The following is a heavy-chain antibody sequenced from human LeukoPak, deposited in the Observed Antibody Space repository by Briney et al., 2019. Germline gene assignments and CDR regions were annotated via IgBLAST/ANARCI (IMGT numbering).Heavy chain of an antibody. CDR1: GFTFSSYA. CDR3: ARRGSGSTTIDY. D-gene: IGHD1-26*01. Sequence: PGGSLRLSCAASGFTFSSYAMSWVRQAPGKGLEWVSAISGSGGSTYYADSVKGRFTISRDNAKNSLYLQMNSLRAEDTAVYYCARRGSGSTTIDYWGLGALVTVSS. J-gene: IGHJ4*02. V-gene: IGHV3-23*01. CDR2: ISGSGGST.